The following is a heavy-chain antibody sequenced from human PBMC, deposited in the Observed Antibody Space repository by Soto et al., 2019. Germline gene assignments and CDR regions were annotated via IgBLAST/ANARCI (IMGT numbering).Heavy chain of an antibody. V-gene: IGHV4-34*01. D-gene: IGHD3-10*01. CDR3: ARGGVDMIRGITGKRTWLDP. CDR2: INRIGSA. J-gene: IGHJ5*02. Sequence: QVQLQQWGDGLLKPSETLSLTCAVYGGSFGSYYWNWIRQSPGKGLEWIGDINRIGSANYNPSLTGRVTMSVDSSKNQFYLRLTSVTAADTAMYYCARGGVDMIRGITGKRTWLDPWGQGTLVIVS. CDR1: GGSFGSYY.